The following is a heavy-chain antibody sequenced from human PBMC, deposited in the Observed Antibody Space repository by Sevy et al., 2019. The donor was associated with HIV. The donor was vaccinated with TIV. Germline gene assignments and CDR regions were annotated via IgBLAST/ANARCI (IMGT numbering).Heavy chain of an antibody. CDR1: GGTFSSYA. V-gene: IGHV1-69*06. Sequence: ASVKVSCKASGGTFSSYAISWVRQAPGQGLEWMGGIIPIFGTANYAQKFQGRVTITAVKSTSTAYMELSSLRSEDTAVYYCARVYSRSILRRVDLYYWGQGTLVTVSS. J-gene: IGHJ4*02. CDR2: IIPIFGTA. D-gene: IGHD2-15*01. CDR3: ARVYSRSILRRVDLYY.